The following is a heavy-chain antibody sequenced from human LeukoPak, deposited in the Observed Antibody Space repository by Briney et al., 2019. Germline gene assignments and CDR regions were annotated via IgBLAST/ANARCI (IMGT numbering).Heavy chain of an antibody. Sequence: GGSLRLSCAASGFTFSSYAMHWVRQAPGKGLEWVAVISYDGSNKYYADSVKGRFTISRDNSKNTLYLQMNSLRAEDTAVYYCARSLTVVDNHPPDYWGRGTLVTVSS. CDR3: ARSLTVVDNHPPDY. CDR2: ISYDGSNK. V-gene: IGHV3-30*04. J-gene: IGHJ4*02. CDR1: GFTFSSYA. D-gene: IGHD4-23*01.